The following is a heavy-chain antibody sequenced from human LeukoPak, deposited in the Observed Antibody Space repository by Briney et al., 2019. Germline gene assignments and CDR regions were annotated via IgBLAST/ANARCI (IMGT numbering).Heavy chain of an antibody. CDR2: IYHTGTT. D-gene: IGHD3-16*01. CDR1: GDSISGTYH. J-gene: IGHJ3*01. Sequence: SETLSLTCTVSGDSISGTYHWSWLRQPPGKGLEWISYIYHTGTTDSNPSLKSRVTISLDTSKNQFSLKMSSVTAADTAVYYCARRWVYDKRAFDAWGQGTMVTVSS. V-gene: IGHV4-59*08. CDR3: ARRWVYDKRAFDA.